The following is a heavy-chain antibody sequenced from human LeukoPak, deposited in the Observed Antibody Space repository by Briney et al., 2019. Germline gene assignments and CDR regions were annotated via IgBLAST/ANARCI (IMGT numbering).Heavy chain of an antibody. CDR2: IIPIFGTA. Sequence: GASVKVSCKASGYTFTSYGISWVRQAPGQGLEWMGGIIPIFGTANYAQKFQGRVTITADKSTSTAYMELSSLRSEDTAVYYCASHHYYDSSGYRPSSGAFDIWGQGTMVTVSS. CDR3: ASHHYYDSSGYRPSSGAFDI. CDR1: GYTFTSYG. V-gene: IGHV1-69*06. J-gene: IGHJ3*02. D-gene: IGHD3-22*01.